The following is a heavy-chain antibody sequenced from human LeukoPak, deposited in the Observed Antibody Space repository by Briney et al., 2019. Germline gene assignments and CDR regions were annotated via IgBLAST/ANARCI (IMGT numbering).Heavy chain of an antibody. D-gene: IGHD2-15*01. V-gene: IGHV4-59*01. CDR1: GGSISSYY. Sequence: SETLSLTCTVSGGSISSYYWSWILQPPGKGLEWIGYIYYSGGITNYNPSLKSRVTISVDTSKHQFSLKLSSVTAADTAVYYCVREVAARAFDIWGQGTMVTVSS. J-gene: IGHJ3*02. CDR3: VREVAARAFDI. CDR2: IYYSGGIT.